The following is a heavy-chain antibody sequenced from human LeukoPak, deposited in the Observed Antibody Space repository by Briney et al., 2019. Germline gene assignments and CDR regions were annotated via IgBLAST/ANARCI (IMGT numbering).Heavy chain of an antibody. CDR3: ARSVGGAFDI. D-gene: IGHD3-3*01. CDR1: GGSISSYY. Sequence: SETLSLTCTVSGGSISSYYWSWIRQPPGKGLEWIGYIHYSGSTNYNPSLKSRITISVDTSKNQFSLKLSSMTAADTAVYYCARSVGGAFDIWGPGTTVTVSS. V-gene: IGHV4-59*01. CDR2: IHYSGST. J-gene: IGHJ3*02.